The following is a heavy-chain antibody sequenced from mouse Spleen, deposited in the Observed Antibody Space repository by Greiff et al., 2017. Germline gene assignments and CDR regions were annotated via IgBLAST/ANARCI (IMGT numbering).Heavy chain of an antibody. V-gene: IGHV1-15*01. CDR1: GYTFTDYE. CDR3: TRRGYGSSYGGAMDY. D-gene: IGHD1-1*01. J-gene: IGHJ4*01. CDR2: IDPETGGT. Sequence: VQLQQSGAELVRPGASVTLSCKASGYTFTDYEMHWVKQTPVHGLEWIGAIDPETGGTAYNQKFKGKAILTADKSSSTAYMELRSLTSEDSAVYYCTRRGYGSSYGGAMDYWGQGTSVTVSS.